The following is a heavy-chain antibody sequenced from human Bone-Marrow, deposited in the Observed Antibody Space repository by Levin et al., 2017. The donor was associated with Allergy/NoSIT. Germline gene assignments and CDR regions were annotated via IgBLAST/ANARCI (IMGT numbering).Heavy chain of an antibody. D-gene: IGHD5-12*01. CDR3: ARGLEYSGLP. CDR1: GGSFGGYF. V-gene: IGHV4-34*01. J-gene: IGHJ5*02. CDR2: INHSGST. Sequence: SETLSLTCAVSGGSFGGYFWTWIRQTPGKGLEWIGEINHSGSTTYNPSLKSRVTMSVDTSKNQFSLNLTSVTAADTAVYYCARGLEYSGLPWGQGTLVTVSS.